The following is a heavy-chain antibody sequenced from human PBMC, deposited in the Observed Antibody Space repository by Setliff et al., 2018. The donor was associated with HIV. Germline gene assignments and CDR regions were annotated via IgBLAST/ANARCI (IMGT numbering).Heavy chain of an antibody. J-gene: IGHJ3*02. CDR3: ARDYYNFQDM. V-gene: IGHV4-59*01. D-gene: IGHD3-3*01. CDR2: IYYSGET. Sequence: SETLSLTCTVSGGSISNYFWSWIRQSPGRGLEWIGYIYYSGETNYNPSLKSRVTFSVDTSKNQFSLKLSSVTAADSAVYYCARDYYNFQDMWGQGTMVTVSS. CDR1: GGSISNYF.